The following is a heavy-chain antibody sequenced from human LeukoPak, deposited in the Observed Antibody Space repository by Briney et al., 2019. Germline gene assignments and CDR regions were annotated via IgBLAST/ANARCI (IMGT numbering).Heavy chain of an antibody. V-gene: IGHV4-39*01. CDR1: GGSVSSNDYY. Sequence: SGTLSLTCTVSGGSVSSNDYYWGWIRQPPGKGLEWIGSIYYSGSTYYNPSLKSRVTISVDTSKHQFSLRLSSVTAADTAVYYCATQIRFPIFGVVSDAFDIWGQGTMVTVSS. CDR2: IYYSGST. J-gene: IGHJ3*02. D-gene: IGHD3-3*01. CDR3: ATQIRFPIFGVVSDAFDI.